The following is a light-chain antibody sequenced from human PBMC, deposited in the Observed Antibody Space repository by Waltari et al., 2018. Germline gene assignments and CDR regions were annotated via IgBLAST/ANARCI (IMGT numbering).Light chain of an antibody. CDR3: QQYDNRLWT. J-gene: IGKJ1*01. CDR1: QCVIGN. CDR2: GTA. V-gene: IGKV3-15*01. Sequence: EIVMTQSPPTLSVSAGERATLSCRASQCVIGNFAWYQQQPGQAPTLLIYGTATRASGIPARFSGSRSGTELTLTIISMQSEDVAVYYYQQYDNRLWTFGQGTKVEIK.